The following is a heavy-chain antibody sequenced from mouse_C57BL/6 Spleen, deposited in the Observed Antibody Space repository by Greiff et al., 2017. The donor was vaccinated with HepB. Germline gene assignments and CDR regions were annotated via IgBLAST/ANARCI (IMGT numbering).Heavy chain of an antibody. V-gene: IGHV1-50*01. Sequence: VQLQQPGAELVKPGASVKLSCKASGYTFTSYWMQWVKQRPGQGLEWIGEIDPSDSYTNYNQKFKGKATLTVDTSSSTAYMQLSSLTSEDSAVYYCASVVAPAMDYWGQGTSVTVSS. D-gene: IGHD1-1*01. CDR1: GYTFTSYW. J-gene: IGHJ4*01. CDR2: IDPSDSYT. CDR3: ASVVAPAMDY.